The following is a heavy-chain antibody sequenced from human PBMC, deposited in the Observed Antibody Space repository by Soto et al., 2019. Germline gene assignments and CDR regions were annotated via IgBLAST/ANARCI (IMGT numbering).Heavy chain of an antibody. V-gene: IGHV3-74*01. D-gene: IGHD3-10*01. CDR2: INSDGSST. CDR1: GFTFISYW. J-gene: IGHJ3*02. Sequence: GGSLRLSCAASGFTFISYWMHWVRQAPGKGLVWVSRINSDGSSTSYADSVKGRFTISRDNAKNTLYLQMNSLRAEDTAVYYCARGFITMVRGVTADAFDIWGQGTMVTVSS. CDR3: ARGFITMVRGVTADAFDI.